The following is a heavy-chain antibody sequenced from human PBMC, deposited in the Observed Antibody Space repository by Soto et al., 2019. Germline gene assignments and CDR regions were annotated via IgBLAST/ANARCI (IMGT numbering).Heavy chain of an antibody. J-gene: IGHJ4*02. CDR1: AGSISSSNL. CDR2: IYYSGNT. V-gene: IGHV4-39*01. CDR3: ARQYYFGSESYYKQPFYF. D-gene: IGHD3-10*01. Sequence: SETLSLTCAVYAGSISSSNLCTWVRQSPGKGLEWIGSIYYSGNTYYNPSLKSRVTISVDTAKNQFSLKLSSVTAADTAVYYCARQYYFGSESYYKQPFYFWGQGTLVTVS.